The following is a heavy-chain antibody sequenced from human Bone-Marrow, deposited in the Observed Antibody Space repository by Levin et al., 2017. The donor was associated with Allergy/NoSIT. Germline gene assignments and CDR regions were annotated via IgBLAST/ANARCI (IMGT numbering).Heavy chain of an antibody. CDR2: IFHSGST. V-gene: IGHV4-4*01. J-gene: IGHJ6*03. D-gene: IGHD4-17*01. CDR1: GRSISSSNW. Sequence: SCAVSGRSISSSNWWSWVRQPPGKGLEWIGEIFHSGSTNYNPSLKSRVTISVDKSKNQFSLKLNSVTAADTAVYFCATNGLYCMDVWGRGTTVTVSS. CDR3: ATNGLYCMDV.